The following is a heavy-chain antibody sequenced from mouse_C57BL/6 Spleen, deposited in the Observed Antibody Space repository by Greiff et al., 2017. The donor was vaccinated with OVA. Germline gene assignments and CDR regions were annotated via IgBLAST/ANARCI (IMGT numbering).Heavy chain of an antibody. CDR1: GYTFTSYW. J-gene: IGHJ2*01. Sequence: VQLQQPGAELVMPGASVKLSCKASGYTFTSYWMHWVKQRPGQGLEWIGEIDPSDSYTNYNQKFKGKSTLTVDKSPSTAYMQLSSLTSEDSAVYYCARFGNYVGYYFDYWGQGTTLTVSS. V-gene: IGHV1-69*01. D-gene: IGHD2-1*01. CDR2: IDPSDSYT. CDR3: ARFGNYVGYYFDY.